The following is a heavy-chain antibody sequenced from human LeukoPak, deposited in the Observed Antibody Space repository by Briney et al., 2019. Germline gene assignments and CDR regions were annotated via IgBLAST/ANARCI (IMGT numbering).Heavy chain of an antibody. CDR3: VRRGDASSGWGDHDF. J-gene: IGHJ4*02. D-gene: IGHD6-19*01. V-gene: IGHV3-23*01. Sequence: GGSLRLSCAASGFTFNRSAISWVRQAPGKGLEWVSTIGGSGDKTFYADSVKGRFTISRDNSKNMVHLQMNSLTGEDTALYYCVRRGDASSGWGDHDFWGQGALDTVSS. CDR2: IGGSGDKT. CDR1: GFTFNRSA.